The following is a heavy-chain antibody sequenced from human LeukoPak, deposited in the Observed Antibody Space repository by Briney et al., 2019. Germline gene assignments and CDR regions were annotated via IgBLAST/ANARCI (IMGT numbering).Heavy chain of an antibody. CDR2: INHSRST. J-gene: IGHJ4*02. CDR1: GGSFSGYY. D-gene: IGHD1-26*01. CDR3: ARGRGGSYYY. Sequence: PSETLSLTCAVYGGSFSGYYWSWIRQPPGKGLEWIGEINHSRSTNYNPSLKTRVTISVDTSKNQFSLKLSSVTAADTAVYYCARGRGGSYYYWGQGTLVTVS. V-gene: IGHV4-34*01.